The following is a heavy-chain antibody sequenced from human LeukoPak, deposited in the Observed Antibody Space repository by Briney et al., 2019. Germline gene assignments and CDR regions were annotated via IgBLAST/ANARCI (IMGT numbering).Heavy chain of an antibody. Sequence: GASVKVSCKASGGTFSSYAISWVRQAPGQGLEWLGGIIPIFGTANYAQKFQGRVTITADESTSTAYMELSSLRSEDTAVYYCARGGEVATIYLFLDWGQGTLVTVSS. CDR3: ARGGEVATIYLFLD. V-gene: IGHV1-69*13. CDR2: IIPIFGTA. D-gene: IGHD5-24*01. CDR1: GGTFSSYA. J-gene: IGHJ4*02.